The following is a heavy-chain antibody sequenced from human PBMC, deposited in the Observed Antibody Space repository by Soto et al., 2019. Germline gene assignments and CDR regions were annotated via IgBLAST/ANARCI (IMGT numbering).Heavy chain of an antibody. CDR1: GGSISSFY. D-gene: IGHD2-15*01. V-gene: IGHV4-59*01. Sequence: QVQLQESGPGLVKPSETLSLNCTVSGGSISSFYWSWVRQTPGKGLEWIGYISYSGSTNYNPSLNGRVTISVDTSKKQFSLKLTSVTTADTAVYYCTRRQGSYLDQWGQGTLVTVSS. CDR3: TRRQGSYLDQ. CDR2: ISYSGST. J-gene: IGHJ4*02.